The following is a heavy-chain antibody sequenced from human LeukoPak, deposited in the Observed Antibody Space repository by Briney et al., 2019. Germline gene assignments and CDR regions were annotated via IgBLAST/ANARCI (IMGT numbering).Heavy chain of an antibody. V-gene: IGHV3-30*04. CDR1: GFTFSSYA. J-gene: IGHJ4*02. Sequence: AGGSLRLSCAASGFTFSSYAMHWVRQAPGKGLEWVAVISYDGSNKYYADSVKGRFTISRDNSKNTLYLQMNSLRAEDTGVYYCAKDRSRGSYGDEFDCWGQGTLVTVSS. D-gene: IGHD1-26*01. CDR3: AKDRSRGSYGDEFDC. CDR2: ISYDGSNK.